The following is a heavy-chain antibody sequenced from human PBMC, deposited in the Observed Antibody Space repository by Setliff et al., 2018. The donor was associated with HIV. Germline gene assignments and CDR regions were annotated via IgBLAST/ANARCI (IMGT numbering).Heavy chain of an antibody. D-gene: IGHD6-13*01. J-gene: IGHJ6*03. Sequence: ASVKVSCKASGYTFTSYDINWVRQATGQGLEWMGWMNPNSGNTGYAQKFQGRVTITRNTSISTAYMELSSLRSEDTAVYSCARVVGSSWSPGYYYYMDVWGKGTTVTVSS. CDR1: GYTFTSYD. V-gene: IGHV1-8*03. CDR2: MNPNSGNT. CDR3: ARVVGSSWSPGYYYYMDV.